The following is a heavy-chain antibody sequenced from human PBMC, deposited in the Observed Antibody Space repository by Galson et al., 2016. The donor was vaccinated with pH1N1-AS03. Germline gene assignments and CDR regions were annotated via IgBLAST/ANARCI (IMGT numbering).Heavy chain of an antibody. CDR3: AKDIGDGHNYGADY. CDR2: IRSVGDIK. J-gene: IGHJ4*02. D-gene: IGHD5-24*01. V-gene: IGHV3-30*02. CDR1: AFTFSRYG. Sequence: LRLSCAASAFTFSRYGMHWVRQAPGKGLEWVAFIRSVGDIKFYADSVKGRFTISRDNSENAVHLQMNSLRAEDTAVYYCAKDIGDGHNYGADYWGQGTLVTVSS.